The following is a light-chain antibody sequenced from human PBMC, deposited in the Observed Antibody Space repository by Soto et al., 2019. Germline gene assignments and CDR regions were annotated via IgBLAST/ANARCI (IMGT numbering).Light chain of an antibody. CDR3: QQYNNWPS. V-gene: IGKV1-5*03. J-gene: IGKJ1*01. Sequence: IQMTPSPHTLSVSVGYSVSITCRASENVNGHLAWYQQRPGKAPKLLIYEASILESGVPSRFSGSGYGTEFTLTINGLLPEDFVTYYCQQYNNWPSFGQGTKVDIK. CDR2: EAS. CDR1: ENVNGH.